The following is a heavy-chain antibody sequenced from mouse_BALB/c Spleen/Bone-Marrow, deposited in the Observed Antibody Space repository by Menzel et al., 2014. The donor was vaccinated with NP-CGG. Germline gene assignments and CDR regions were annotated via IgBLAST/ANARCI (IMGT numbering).Heavy chain of an antibody. CDR1: GYTFTDYY. Sequence: QVQLQQSGPELVKPGASVKISCKASGYTFTDYYINWVKQKPGQGLEWIGWIYPGSGNTKFNERFKGKATLTVDTSSSTAYMQLSSLTSEDTAVYFCARILYWYFDVWGEGTTVTVSS. J-gene: IGHJ1*01. V-gene: IGHV1-84*02. CDR3: ARILYWYFDV. CDR2: IYPGSGNT.